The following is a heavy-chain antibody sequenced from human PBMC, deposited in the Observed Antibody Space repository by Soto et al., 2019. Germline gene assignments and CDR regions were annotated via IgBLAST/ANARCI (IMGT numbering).Heavy chain of an antibody. D-gene: IGHD6-19*01. V-gene: IGHV3-23*01. CDR1: GFTFSIYA. Sequence: EVQLLESGGGLVQPGGSLRLSCAASGFTFSIYAMSFVRQTPGKGLEWVSGISGSGGNTYYAESVKGRFTISRDNSRNTVYLQMNSLRVDDTAVYYCAKDPYVSGWFLDAFDIWGQGTMVTVSS. CDR3: AKDPYVSGWFLDAFDI. CDR2: ISGSGGNT. J-gene: IGHJ3*02.